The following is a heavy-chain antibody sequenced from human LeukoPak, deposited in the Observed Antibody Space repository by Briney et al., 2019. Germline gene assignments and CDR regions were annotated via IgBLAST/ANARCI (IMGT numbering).Heavy chain of an antibody. CDR3: AKGAYDYIEMGYFDS. D-gene: IGHD5-12*01. Sequence: GGSLRLSCAASGFTFSSYAMSWVRQAPGKGLEWVSAFSGSGGSTYYADSVKGRFTISRDNSKNTVFLQMNSLRAEDTAIYYCAKGAYDYIEMGYFDSWGQGTLVTVSS. V-gene: IGHV3-23*01. J-gene: IGHJ4*02. CDR1: GFTFSSYA. CDR2: FSGSGGST.